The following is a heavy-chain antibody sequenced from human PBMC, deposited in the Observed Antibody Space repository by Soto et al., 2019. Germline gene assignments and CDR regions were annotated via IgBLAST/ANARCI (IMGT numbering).Heavy chain of an antibody. V-gene: IGHV3-21*01. CDR2: ISSSSSYI. D-gene: IGHD1-7*01. CDR3: ARDQDANYLPDAFDI. CDR1: GFTFSSYS. Sequence: EVQLVESGGGLVKPGGSLRLSCAASGFTFSSYSMNWVRQAPGKGLEWVSSISSSSSYIYYADSVKGRFTISRDNAKNSLYLQMNSLRAEDTAVYYCARDQDANYLPDAFDIWGQGTMVTVSS. J-gene: IGHJ3*02.